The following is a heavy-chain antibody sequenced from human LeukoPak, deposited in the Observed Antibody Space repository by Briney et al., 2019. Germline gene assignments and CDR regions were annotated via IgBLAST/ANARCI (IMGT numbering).Heavy chain of an antibody. CDR1: GFTFSSYS. D-gene: IGHD2-15*01. Sequence: GGSLRLSCAASGFTFSSYSMNWVRQAPGKGLEWVSYISSSSSTIYYADSVKGRFTISRDNAKNSLYLQMNSLRAEDTAVYYCAKDLGYCSGGSCYSGTNWFDPWGQGTLVTVSS. CDR2: ISSSSSTI. V-gene: IGHV3-48*01. CDR3: AKDLGYCSGGSCYSGTNWFDP. J-gene: IGHJ5*02.